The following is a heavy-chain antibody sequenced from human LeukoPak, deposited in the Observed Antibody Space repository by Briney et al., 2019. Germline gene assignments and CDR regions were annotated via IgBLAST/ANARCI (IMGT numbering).Heavy chain of an antibody. V-gene: IGHV4-39*07. D-gene: IGHD6-13*01. Sequence: SETLSLTCTVSGGSISSGSYYWGWIRQPPGKGLEWIGEINHSGSTNYNPSLKSRVIISVDTSKNQFSLKLSSVTAADTAVYYCARGKLQQQLVHWGQGTLVTVSS. J-gene: IGHJ4*02. CDR3: ARGKLQQQLVH. CDR2: INHSGST. CDR1: GGSISSGSYY.